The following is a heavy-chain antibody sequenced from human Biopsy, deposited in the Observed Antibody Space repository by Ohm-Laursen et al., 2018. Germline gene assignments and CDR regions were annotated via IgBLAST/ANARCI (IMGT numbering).Heavy chain of an antibody. CDR3: ARGSGYFKLDV. V-gene: IGHV4-34*04. CDR1: GESSSGYF. Sequence: GTLSLTCAVNGESSSGYFWNWIRQPPGKGLEWIGEINQSGSNKNNPSLKRRATLSADSSNSQFSLWLTSVTAADTAIYYCARGSGYFKLDVWGQGTTVTVSS. J-gene: IGHJ6*02. D-gene: IGHD5-12*01. CDR2: INQSGSN.